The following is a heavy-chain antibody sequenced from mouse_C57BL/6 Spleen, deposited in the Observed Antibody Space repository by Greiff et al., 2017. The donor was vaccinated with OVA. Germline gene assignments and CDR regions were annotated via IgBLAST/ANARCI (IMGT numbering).Heavy chain of an antibody. CDR3: AKSGSSYVSYAMDY. Sequence: QVQLQQSGPGLVQPSQSLSITCTVSGFSFTSYGVHWVRQSPGKGLEWLGVIWRGGSTDYNAALMSRLCITKDNSKSQLFFKMNSLQADDTAIYYGAKSGSSYVSYAMDYWGQGTSVTVSS. CDR1: GFSFTSYG. D-gene: IGHD1-1*01. CDR2: IWRGGST. V-gene: IGHV2-5*01. J-gene: IGHJ4*01.